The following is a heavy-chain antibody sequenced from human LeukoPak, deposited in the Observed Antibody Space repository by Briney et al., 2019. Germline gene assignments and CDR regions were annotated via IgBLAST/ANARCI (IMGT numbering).Heavy chain of an antibody. D-gene: IGHD6-19*01. V-gene: IGHV3-23*01. Sequence: GGSLRLSCAASGFTFSTYAISWVRQAPGKGLEWVSGVSGSGDNTYYADSVKGRFTISRDNSKNTLYLQMNSLRPEDTAVYYCARGGKIALAGTRSPQYFQHWGQGTLVTVSS. J-gene: IGHJ1*01. CDR2: VSGSGDNT. CDR3: ARGGKIALAGTRSPQYFQH. CDR1: GFTFSTYA.